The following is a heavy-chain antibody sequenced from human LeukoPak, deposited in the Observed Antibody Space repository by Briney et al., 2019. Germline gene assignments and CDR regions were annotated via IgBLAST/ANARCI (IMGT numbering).Heavy chain of an antibody. V-gene: IGHV3-21*01. CDR1: GFTFSSYS. CDR2: ISSSSSYI. Sequence: PGGSLRLSCAASGFTFSSYSMNWVRQAPGKGLEWVSSISSSSSYIYYADSVKGRFTISRDNAKNSLYLQMNSLRAEDTAVYYCAKTIGYSYAGGRFDPWGQGTLVTVSS. D-gene: IGHD5-18*01. J-gene: IGHJ5*02. CDR3: AKTIGYSYAGGRFDP.